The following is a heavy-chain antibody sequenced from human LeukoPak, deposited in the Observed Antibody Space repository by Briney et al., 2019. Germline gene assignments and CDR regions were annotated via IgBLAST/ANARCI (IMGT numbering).Heavy chain of an antibody. CDR3: AKDHGYGSGSQGYGMDV. D-gene: IGHD3-10*01. CDR1: GFTFDDYA. J-gene: IGHJ6*02. V-gene: IGHV3-9*01. CDR2: ISWNSGSI. Sequence: GGSLRLSCAASGFTFDDYAMRWVRQAPGKGLEWVSGISWNSGSIGYADSVKGRFTISRDNAKNSLYLQMNSLRAEDTALYYCAKDHGYGSGSQGYGMDVWGQGTTVTVSS.